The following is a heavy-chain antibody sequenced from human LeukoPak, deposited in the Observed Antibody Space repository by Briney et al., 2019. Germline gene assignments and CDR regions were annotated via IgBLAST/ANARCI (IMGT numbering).Heavy chain of an antibody. Sequence: PSESLSLTCTVSGDSISSYYWSWIRQPPGEGLEWIGYIDYSGSSTYNPYLKSRITISVDTSKMQFYMKLISVTAAATAVYSSARGGGYSTGLDYWGQGTLVTVSP. D-gene: IGHD6-19*01. V-gene: IGHV4-59*01. CDR1: GDSISSYY. J-gene: IGHJ4*02. CDR2: IDYSGSS. CDR3: ARGGGYSTGLDY.